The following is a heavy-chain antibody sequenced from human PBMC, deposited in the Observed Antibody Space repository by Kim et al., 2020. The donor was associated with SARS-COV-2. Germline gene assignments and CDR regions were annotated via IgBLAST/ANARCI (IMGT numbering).Heavy chain of an antibody. Sequence: SETLSLTCTVSGGSISSGSYYWSWIRQPAGKGLEWIGRIYTSGSTNYNPSLKSRVTISVDTSKNQFSLKLSSVTAADTAVYYCARECDSSGCNVGGGMDVWGQGTTVTVSS. CDR1: GGSISSGSYY. CDR3: ARECDSSGCNVGGGMDV. CDR2: IYTSGST. D-gene: IGHD6-19*01. V-gene: IGHV4-61*02. J-gene: IGHJ6*02.